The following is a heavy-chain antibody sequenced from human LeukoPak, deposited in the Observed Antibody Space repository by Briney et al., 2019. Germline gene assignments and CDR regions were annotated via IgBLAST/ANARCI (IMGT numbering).Heavy chain of an antibody. D-gene: IGHD5/OR15-5a*01. Sequence: GGSLRLSCAASGFTFSSYGMHWVRQAPGKGLEWVAFIRYDGSNKYYADSVKGRFTISRDNSKNTLYLQMNSLRAEDTAVYYCARDPTVSTPLYYYYYYMDVWGKGTTVTISS. V-gene: IGHV3-30*02. CDR2: IRYDGSNK. CDR1: GFTFSSYG. J-gene: IGHJ6*03. CDR3: ARDPTVSTPLYYYYYYMDV.